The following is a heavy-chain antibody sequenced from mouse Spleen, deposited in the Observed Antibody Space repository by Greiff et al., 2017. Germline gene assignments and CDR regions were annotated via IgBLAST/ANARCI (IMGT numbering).Heavy chain of an antibody. CDR1: GFTFSSYA. CDR3: ARHRDGYRPFDY. D-gene: IGHD2-3*01. V-gene: IGHV5-6-2*01. Sequence: EVKLMESGGGLVKPGGSLKLSCAASGFTFSSYAMSWVRQTPEKRLEWVAAINSNGGSTYYPDTVKDRFTISRDNAKNTLYLQMSSLRSEDTALYYCARHRDGYRPFDYWGQGTTLTVSS. CDR2: INSNGGST. J-gene: IGHJ2*01.